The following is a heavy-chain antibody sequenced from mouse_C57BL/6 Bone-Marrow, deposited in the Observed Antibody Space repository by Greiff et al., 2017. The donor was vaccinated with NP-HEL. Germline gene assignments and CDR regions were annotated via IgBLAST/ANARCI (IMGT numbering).Heavy chain of an antibody. J-gene: IGHJ4*01. CDR3: AVYDGYYPYAMDY. CDR1: GYSITSGYY. Sequence: EVQLVESGPGLVKPSQSLSLTCSVTGYSITSGYYWNWIRQFPGNKLEWMGYISYDGSNNYNPSLKNRISITRDTSKNQFFLKLNSVTTEDTATYYCAVYDGYYPYAMDYWGQGTSVTVSS. D-gene: IGHD2-3*01. V-gene: IGHV3-6*01. CDR2: ISYDGSN.